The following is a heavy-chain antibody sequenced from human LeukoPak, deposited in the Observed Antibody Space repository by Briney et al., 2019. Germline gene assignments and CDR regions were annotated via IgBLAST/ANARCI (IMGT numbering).Heavy chain of an antibody. D-gene: IGHD6-19*01. Sequence: QPGRSLRLSCAASGFTFSSYAMHWVRQAPGKGLEWVAVISYDGSNKYYADSVKGRFTISRDNSKNTLYLQMNSLRAEDTAVYYCARDQGQWLVPHFDYWGQGIPVTVSS. V-gene: IGHV3-30-3*01. J-gene: IGHJ4*02. CDR2: ISYDGSNK. CDR1: GFTFSSYA. CDR3: ARDQGQWLVPHFDY.